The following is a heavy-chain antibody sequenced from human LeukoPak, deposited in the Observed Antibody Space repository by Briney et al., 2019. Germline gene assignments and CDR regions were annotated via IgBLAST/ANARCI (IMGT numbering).Heavy chain of an antibody. D-gene: IGHD6-19*01. J-gene: IGHJ4*02. CDR3: ARVAGGWSYYFDS. Sequence: SETLSLTCTVSGGSISSYYWSWIRQPAGKGLEWIGRIYTSGSTNYNPSLKSRVTISIDTSKNQFSLKLNSVTAADTAVYYCARVAGGWSYYFDSWGQGTLVTVSS. CDR1: GGSISSYY. V-gene: IGHV4-4*07. CDR2: IYTSGST.